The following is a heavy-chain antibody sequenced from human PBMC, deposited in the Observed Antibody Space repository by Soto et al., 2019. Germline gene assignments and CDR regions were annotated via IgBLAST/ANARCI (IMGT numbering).Heavy chain of an antibody. D-gene: IGHD1-7*01. CDR2: IIPIFGTA. V-gene: IGHV1-69*13. Sequence: SVKVSCKASGGTFSSYAISWVRQAPGQGLEWMGGIIPIFGTANYAQKFQGRVAITADESTSTAYMELSSLRSEDTAVYYCARGSITGTTLLYYYGMDVWGQGTTVTVSS. J-gene: IGHJ6*02. CDR1: GGTFSSYA. CDR3: ARGSITGTTLLYYYGMDV.